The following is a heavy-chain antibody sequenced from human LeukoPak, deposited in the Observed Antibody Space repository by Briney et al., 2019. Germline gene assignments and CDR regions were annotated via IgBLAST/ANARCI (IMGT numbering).Heavy chain of an antibody. D-gene: IGHD1-26*01. CDR2: IYYSGST. Sequence: PSQTLSLTCTVSGGSISIGDYYWSWIRQSPGKGLEWIGYIYYSGSTYYNPSLKSRFTISLDTSKNQFSLKLSSVTAADTAVYYCASTYSGVSWYYFDYWGQGTQVTVSS. CDR1: GGSISIGDYY. CDR3: ASTYSGVSWYYFDY. V-gene: IGHV4-30-4*08. J-gene: IGHJ4*02.